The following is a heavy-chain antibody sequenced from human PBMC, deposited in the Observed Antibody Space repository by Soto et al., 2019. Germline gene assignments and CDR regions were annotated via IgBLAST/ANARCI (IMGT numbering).Heavy chain of an antibody. CDR2: VAHDGTSK. Sequence: GGSLRLSCAASGFSFSDHAMHWVRRAPGKGLEWVALVAHDGTSKYYAGSVKGRFTISRDNSKNTLYLQMNSLRAEDTAVYYCAKGKGVVVPAATFDYWGQGTLVTVSS. D-gene: IGHD2-2*01. J-gene: IGHJ4*02. CDR1: GFSFSDHA. V-gene: IGHV3-30-3*01. CDR3: AKGKGVVVPAATFDY.